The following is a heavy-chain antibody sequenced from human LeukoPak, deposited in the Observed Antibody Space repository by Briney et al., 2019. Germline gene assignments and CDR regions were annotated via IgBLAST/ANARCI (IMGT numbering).Heavy chain of an antibody. V-gene: IGHV4-59*01. CDR3: ARAQENGYNPLPLDY. CDR1: GVSISSYY. CDR2: IYYSGST. D-gene: IGHD5-24*01. J-gene: IGHJ4*02. Sequence: PSETLSLTCTVSGVSISSYYWSWIRQPPGKGLEWIGYIYYSGSTNYNPSLKSRVAISVDTSKNQFSLKLSSVTAADTAVYYCARAQENGYNPLPLDYWGQGTLVTVSS.